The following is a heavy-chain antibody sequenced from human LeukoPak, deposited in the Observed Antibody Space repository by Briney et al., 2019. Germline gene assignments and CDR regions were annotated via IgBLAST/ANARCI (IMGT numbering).Heavy chain of an antibody. CDR2: TYYRSKWYN. J-gene: IGHJ6*03. CDR3: ASSTTVVTSYYYIDV. V-gene: IGHV6-1*01. Sequence: SQTLSLTYAISGDSVSSNSAAWNWLTQSPSRGLEWLGRTYYRSKWYNDYAVSVKSRITINPDTSKNQFSLQLNSVTPEDTAVYYCASSTTVVTSYYYIDVWGKGTTVTVSS. CDR1: GDSVSSNSAA. D-gene: IGHD4-23*01.